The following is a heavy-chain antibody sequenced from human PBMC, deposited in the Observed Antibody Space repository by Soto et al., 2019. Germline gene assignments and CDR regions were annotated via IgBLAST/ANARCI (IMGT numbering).Heavy chain of an antibody. V-gene: IGHV4-34*01. CDR2: INHSGST. Sequence: QVQLQQWGAGLLKPSETLSLTCAVYGGSFSGYYWSWIRQPPGKGLEWIGEINHSGSTNYNPSLKSRVTISVYTLKKQFSLKLSSVTAADTAVYYCARHVVRGVIRKINPSLFDYWVQGPLVTLSS. J-gene: IGHJ4*02. CDR1: GGSFSGYY. D-gene: IGHD3-10*01. CDR3: ARHVVRGVIRKINPSLFDY.